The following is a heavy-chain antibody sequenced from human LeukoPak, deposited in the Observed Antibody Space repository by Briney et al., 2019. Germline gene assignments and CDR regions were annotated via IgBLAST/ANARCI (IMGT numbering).Heavy chain of an antibody. J-gene: IGHJ4*02. Sequence: QTGGSLRLSCATSGFTFSTYWMSWVRQAPEKGLEWVANIKQDGSETYYADSVKGRFTIFRDNAKNSLYLQMDSLRVEDTAVYYCANGDGFDYWGQGTLVIVSS. CDR1: GFTFSTYW. V-gene: IGHV3-7*01. CDR3: ANGDGFDY. CDR2: IKQDGSET. D-gene: IGHD2-8*01.